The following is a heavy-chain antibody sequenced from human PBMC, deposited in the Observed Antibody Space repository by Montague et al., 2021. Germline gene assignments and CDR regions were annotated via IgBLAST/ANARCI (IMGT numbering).Heavy chain of an antibody. CDR3: ARRARSLYHFDN. V-gene: IGHV3-23*01. CDR1: GFSFSSYA. CDR2: IYDRGGET. Sequence: SLRLSCAASGFSFSSYAMGWVRQAPGRGLEWVSIIYDRGGETHHAGSVKGRFTLSRDNSMSTLYLQMNTLGVEDTAVYYCARRARSLYHFDNWGQGTLVTVSS. J-gene: IGHJ4*02. D-gene: IGHD2-2*02.